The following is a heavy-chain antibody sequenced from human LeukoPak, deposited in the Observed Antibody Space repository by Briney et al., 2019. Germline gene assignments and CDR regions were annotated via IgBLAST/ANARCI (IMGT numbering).Heavy chain of an antibody. CDR3: ARGPSVEVRGVTRSLRYYFDY. CDR2: IYYTGTT. Sequence: SETLSLTCTVSGGSISISGYYWAWIRQPPGKGPEWIGSIYYTGTTYYNPSLKSRVTISVDTSKNQFSLKLSSVTAADTAVYYCARGPSVEVRGVTRSLRYYFDYWGQGTLVTVSS. V-gene: IGHV4-39*07. CDR1: GGSISISGYY. D-gene: IGHD3-10*01. J-gene: IGHJ4*02.